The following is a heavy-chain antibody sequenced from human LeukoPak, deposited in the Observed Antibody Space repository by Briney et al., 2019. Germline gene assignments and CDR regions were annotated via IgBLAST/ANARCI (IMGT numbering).Heavy chain of an antibody. Sequence: LPGRCMRLSCAASGFTFSSYWRHCVRQPQGKGLVWVSHIKSDGRSTTYADSVKGRFTISRDNAKNTLYLQMNSLRALGTALYYWARDPWQLATGSPWFDPSGEGTLVTVSS. J-gene: IGHJ5*02. D-gene: IGHD6-6*01. CDR2: IKSDGRST. V-gene: IGHV3-74*01. CDR3: ARDPWQLATGSPWFDP. CDR1: GFTFSSYW.